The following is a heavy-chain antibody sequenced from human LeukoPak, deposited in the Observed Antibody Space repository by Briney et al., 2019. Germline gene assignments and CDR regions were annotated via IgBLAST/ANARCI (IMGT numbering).Heavy chain of an antibody. J-gene: IGHJ4*02. D-gene: IGHD4/OR15-4a*01. CDR2: ISSSSTI. Sequence: GGSLRLSCAASGFTFSSYSMNWVRQAPGKGLEWVSYISSSSTIYYADSVKGRFTISRDNAKNSLYLQMNSLRAEDTAVYYCARDIRASYWGQGTLVTVSS. CDR3: ARDIRASY. CDR1: GFTFSSYS. V-gene: IGHV3-48*01.